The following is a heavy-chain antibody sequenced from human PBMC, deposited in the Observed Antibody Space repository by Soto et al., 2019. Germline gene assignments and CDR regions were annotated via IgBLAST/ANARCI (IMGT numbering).Heavy chain of an antibody. CDR1: GDSVSSNSAA. CDR3: ARGSCSSTSCYVSYYYYMDV. J-gene: IGHJ6*03. Sequence: LQTLAVTCAISGDSVSSNSAAWNWIRRSPSRGLKWLGRTYYRSKWYNDYAVSVKSRITINPDTSKNQFSLQLNSVTPEDTAVYYCARGSCSSTSCYVSYYYYMDVWGKGTTVTVSS. CDR2: TYYRSKWYN. V-gene: IGHV6-1*01. D-gene: IGHD2-2*01.